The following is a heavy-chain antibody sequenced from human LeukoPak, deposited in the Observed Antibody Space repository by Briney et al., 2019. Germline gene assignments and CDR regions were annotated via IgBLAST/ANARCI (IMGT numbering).Heavy chain of an antibody. Sequence: TGGSLTLSCAASGFTFSSYAMNWVRQAPGKGLEWFSTISGSGDSTYYADSVKGRFIISRDNSKNTLYLQMNSLRAEDTAVYYCARDRGYSCGYWGQGTLVTVSS. CDR3: ARDRGYSCGY. D-gene: IGHD5-18*01. V-gene: IGHV3-23*01. J-gene: IGHJ4*02. CDR2: ISGSGDST. CDR1: GFTFSSYA.